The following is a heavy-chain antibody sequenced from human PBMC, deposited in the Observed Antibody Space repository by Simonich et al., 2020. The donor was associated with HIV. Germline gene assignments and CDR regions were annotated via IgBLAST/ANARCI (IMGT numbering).Heavy chain of an antibody. Sequence: GLEWMGIINPSGGSTSYAQKFQGRVTMTRDTSTSTVYMELSSLRSEDTAVYYCARTSSDSSGYSPFDYWAREPWSPSPQ. CDR2: INPSGGST. CDR3: ARTSSDSSGYSPFDY. J-gene: IGHJ4*02. D-gene: IGHD3-22*01. V-gene: IGHV1-46*01.